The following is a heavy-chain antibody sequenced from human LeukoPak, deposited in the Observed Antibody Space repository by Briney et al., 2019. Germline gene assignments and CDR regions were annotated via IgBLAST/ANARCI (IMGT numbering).Heavy chain of an antibody. V-gene: IGHV1-8*01. D-gene: IGHD6-13*01. J-gene: IGHJ4*02. Sequence: ASVTVSCKASGYTFTSYDIHWVRQATGQGLEWMGWMNPNSGNTGYAQKFQGRVTMTRNTSISTAYMELSSLRSEDTAVYYCARGGLAAPGMDDYWGQGTLVTVSS. CDR3: ARGGLAAPGMDDY. CDR2: MNPNSGNT. CDR1: GYTFTSYD.